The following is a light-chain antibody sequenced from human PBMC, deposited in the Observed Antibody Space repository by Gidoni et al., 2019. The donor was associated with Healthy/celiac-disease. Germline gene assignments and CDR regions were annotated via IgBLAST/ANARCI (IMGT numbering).Light chain of an antibody. CDR2: SNN. Sequence: QSVLTQPPSASGTPGQRVTISCSGSSSNIGSNTVNWYQQLPGTAPKRLIYSNNQRPSGVPDRFSGSKSGTSASLAISGLQSEDEADYYCAAWDDSLNGPLYVFGTGTKVTVL. CDR1: SSNIGSNT. V-gene: IGLV1-44*01. CDR3: AAWDDSLNGPLYV. J-gene: IGLJ1*01.